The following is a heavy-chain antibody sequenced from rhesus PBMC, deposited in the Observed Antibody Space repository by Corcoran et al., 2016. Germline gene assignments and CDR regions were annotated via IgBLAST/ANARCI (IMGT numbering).Heavy chain of an antibody. Sequence: QLQLQESGPGLVKPSETLSLTCAVSGGSISRDYCSWIRHPPGKRLEWLGRIFGSDGGTPYDPSLRSRAAISIAPAKTRLSLQRTSVPAADTAGYYCVREFGDYRLDSWGLGVLVTVSS. J-gene: IGHJ4*01. CDR2: IFGSDGGT. V-gene: IGHV4-173*01. CDR1: GGSISRDY. D-gene: IGHD4-11*01. CDR3: VREFGDYRLDS.